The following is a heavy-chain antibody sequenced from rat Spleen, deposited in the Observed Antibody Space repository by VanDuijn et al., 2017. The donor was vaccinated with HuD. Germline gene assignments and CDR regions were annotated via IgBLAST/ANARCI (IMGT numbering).Heavy chain of an antibody. J-gene: IGHJ2*01. CDR2: IWNVGGT. CDR1: GFSLTSYN. CDR3: TRDRGYEGWFAY. Sequence: QVQLKESGPGLVQSSQTLSLTCTVAGFSLTSYNVHWVRQPPGKGLEWMGVIWNVGGTRYNSALKSRLSISKDTSKSQVFLKMNSLQTEDTAIYYCTRDRGYEGWFAYWGQGVMVTVSS. D-gene: IGHD1-11*01. V-gene: IGHV2-41*01.